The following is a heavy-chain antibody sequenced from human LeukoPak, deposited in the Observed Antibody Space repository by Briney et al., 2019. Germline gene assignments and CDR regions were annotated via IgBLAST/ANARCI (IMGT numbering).Heavy chain of an antibody. D-gene: IGHD3-3*01. J-gene: IGHJ6*03. CDR2: ISSNSSTI. CDR1: GFTFSSYS. Sequence: GGSLRLSCAASGFTFSSYSMNWVRQAPGKGLEWVSYISSNSSTIYYADSVKGRFTISRDNAKNSLYLQMNSLRAEDTAVYYCARTRITIFGVVIGDYYMDVWGKGTTVTVSS. CDR3: ARTRITIFGVVIGDYYMDV. V-gene: IGHV3-48*01.